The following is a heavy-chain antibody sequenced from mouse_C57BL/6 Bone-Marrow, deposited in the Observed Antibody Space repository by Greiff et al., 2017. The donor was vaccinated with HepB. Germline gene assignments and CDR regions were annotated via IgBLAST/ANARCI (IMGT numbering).Heavy chain of an antibody. D-gene: IGHD1-1*01. CDR2: IDPSDSYT. J-gene: IGHJ1*03. CDR3: ARRIGYYGSSYVWYFDV. V-gene: IGHV1-69*01. CDR1: GYTFTSYW. Sequence: QVQLQQPGAELVMPGASVKLSCKASGYTFTSYWMHWVKQRPGQGLEWIGEIDPSDSYTNYNQKFKGKSTLTVDKSSSTAYMQLSSLTSEDSAVYYCARRIGYYGSSYVWYFDVWGTGTTVTVSS.